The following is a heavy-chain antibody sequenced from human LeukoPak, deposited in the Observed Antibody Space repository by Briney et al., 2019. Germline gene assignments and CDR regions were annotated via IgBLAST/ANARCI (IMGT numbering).Heavy chain of an antibody. Sequence: GGSLRLSCAASGFTFSSFWMGWVRQAPGKGLEWVSYIDSTSAYKLYTGSVEGRFTISRDNAKNSLYLQMNSLRAEDTAVYYCARDTSGSYSITYFDYWGHGALVTVSA. V-gene: IGHV3-21*01. CDR2: IDSTSAYK. J-gene: IGHJ4*01. CDR3: ARDTSGSYSITYFDY. CDR1: GFTFSSFW. D-gene: IGHD3-10*01.